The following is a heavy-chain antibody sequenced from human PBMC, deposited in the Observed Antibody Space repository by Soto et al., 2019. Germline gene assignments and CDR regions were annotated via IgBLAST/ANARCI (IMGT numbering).Heavy chain of an antibody. Sequence: QVTLKESSPVLVKPTETLTLTCTVSGFSLSNARMGVSWIRQPPGKALEWLAHIFSNDEKSYSTSLKSRLTISKDTSKSQVVLTMTNMDPVDTATYYCARTHSLGSHFYFDYWGQGTLVTVSS. J-gene: IGHJ4*02. CDR3: ARTHSLGSHFYFDY. CDR1: GFSLSNARMG. CDR2: IFSNDEK. V-gene: IGHV2-26*01. D-gene: IGHD7-27*01.